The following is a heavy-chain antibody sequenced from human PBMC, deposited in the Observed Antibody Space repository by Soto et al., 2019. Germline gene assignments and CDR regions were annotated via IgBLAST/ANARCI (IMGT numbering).Heavy chain of an antibody. CDR1: GGSISSTGHY. V-gene: IGHV4-39*02. J-gene: IGHJ4*02. Sequence: QLQLQESGPGLVKPSETLSLTCSVSGGSISSTGHYWGWIRQPPGKGLEWIGNIYYAGSPYYNPSLERRVTISGDTSKNHFSLALTSVTAADTAVYYCARLMGVVTVDYWGQGALVTVSS. CDR3: ARLMGVVTVDY. CDR2: IYYAGSP. D-gene: IGHD2-21*02.